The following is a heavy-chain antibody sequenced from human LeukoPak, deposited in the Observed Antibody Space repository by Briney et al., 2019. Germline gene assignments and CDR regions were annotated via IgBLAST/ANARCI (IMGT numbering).Heavy chain of an antibody. D-gene: IGHD6-13*01. Sequence: ASAKVSCKASGYTFSSFYMHWVRQAPGQGLEWLGWINPNSGDTYAEKFQGRVTMTSDTYIYTAYMELSSLKSGDTAIYYCARDRHDIGGRAGTGLDQWGQGTLVTVSS. J-gene: IGHJ4*02. V-gene: IGHV1-2*02. CDR3: ARDRHDIGGRAGTGLDQ. CDR2: INPNSGDT. CDR1: GYTFSSFY.